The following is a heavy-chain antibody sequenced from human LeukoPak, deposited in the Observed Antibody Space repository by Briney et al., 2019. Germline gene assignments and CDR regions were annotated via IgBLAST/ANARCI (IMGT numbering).Heavy chain of an antibody. CDR1: GFNFARYD. CDR2: ISSSGDTT. J-gene: IGHJ3*02. CDR3: ARGAYDGAFRGFDI. D-gene: IGHD3-22*01. Sequence: AGGSLSLSCAASGFNFARYDMSWVRRAPGKGLEWISVISSSGDTTFYAASVKGRFTVTRDNSKSTLYLQMNNLRADDTAIYFCARGAYDGAFRGFDIWGQGTVVTVSS. V-gene: IGHV3-23*01.